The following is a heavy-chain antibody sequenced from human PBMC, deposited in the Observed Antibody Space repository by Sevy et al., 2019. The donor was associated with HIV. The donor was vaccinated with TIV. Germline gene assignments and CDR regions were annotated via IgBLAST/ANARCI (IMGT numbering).Heavy chain of an antibody. CDR2: FDPEDGET. D-gene: IGHD2-2*01. V-gene: IGHV1-24*01. J-gene: IGHJ6*01. CDR3: ATAWGVPAAILNYYYYGTDV. CDR1: GYTLTALS. Sequence: ASVKVSCKVSGYTLTALSMHWVRQAPGKGLEWMGGFDPEDGETIYAQKFQGRVTMTEDTSTDTAYMELSSLRSEDTAVYYCATAWGVPAAILNYYYYGTDVWGQGTTVTVSS.